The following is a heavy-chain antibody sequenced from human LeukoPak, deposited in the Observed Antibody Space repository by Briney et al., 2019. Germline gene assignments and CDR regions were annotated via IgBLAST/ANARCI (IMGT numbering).Heavy chain of an antibody. CDR1: GFTFSTYW. CDR2: INSDGSSNT. D-gene: IGHD3-22*01. CDR3: ARGPYYYDSSGYLNFDY. Sequence: GGSLRLSCAASGFTFSTYWMHWVRQAPGKGLVWVSRINSDGSSNTNYADSVKDRFTISRDNAKNTLYLQMNSLRAEDTAVYYCARGPYYYDSSGYLNFDYWGQGTLVTVSS. V-gene: IGHV3-74*01. J-gene: IGHJ4*02.